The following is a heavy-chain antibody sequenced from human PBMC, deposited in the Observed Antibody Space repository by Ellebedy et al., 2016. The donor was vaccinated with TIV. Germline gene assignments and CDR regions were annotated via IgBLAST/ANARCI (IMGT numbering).Heavy chain of an antibody. CDR2: IYSGGKT. D-gene: IGHD2-8*01. J-gene: IGHJ3*02. V-gene: IGHV3-53*01. CDR3: ARDGLYCTSFNCKGDAFDI. CDR1: GFNVTKNY. Sequence: GESLKISXAISGFNVTKNYMSWVRQAPGKGLEWVSVIYSGGKTHYGDSMKGRFIISRDNSKNILYLQMNGLRVEDTAVYFCARDGLYCTSFNCKGDAFDIWGQGTVVSVSS.